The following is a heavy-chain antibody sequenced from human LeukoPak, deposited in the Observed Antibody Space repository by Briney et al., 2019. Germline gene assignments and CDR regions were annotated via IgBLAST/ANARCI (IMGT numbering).Heavy chain of an antibody. J-gene: IGHJ3*02. D-gene: IGHD3-22*01. CDR1: RGSIMRGDYY. CDR2: IYYSGST. Sequence: SETLSLTRTVSRGSIMRGDYYRSWIRQPPRKGLEWIGCIYYSGSTYYNPSLKSRVTISVDTPKNQFSLKLTSVTAADTPVYYWARGWGLYFDSSGRGAFDIWGQGTMVTVSS. CDR3: ARGWGLYFDSSGRGAFDI. V-gene: IGHV4-30-4*01.